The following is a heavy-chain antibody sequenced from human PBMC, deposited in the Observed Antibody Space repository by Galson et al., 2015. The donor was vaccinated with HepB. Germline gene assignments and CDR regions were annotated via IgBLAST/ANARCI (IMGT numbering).Heavy chain of an antibody. CDR3: AKEGYGDYGYYYYMDV. V-gene: IGHV3-30*18. CDR2: ISYDGSKK. CDR1: GFTFSNYG. Sequence: SLRLSCAVSGFTFSNYGMHWVRQAPGKGLEWVAGISYDGSKKYYADSVKGRITISRDNSNNTVYLQMNSLRGEDTAAYYCAKEGYGDYGYYYYMDVWGKGTTVTVSS. D-gene: IGHD4-17*01. J-gene: IGHJ6*03.